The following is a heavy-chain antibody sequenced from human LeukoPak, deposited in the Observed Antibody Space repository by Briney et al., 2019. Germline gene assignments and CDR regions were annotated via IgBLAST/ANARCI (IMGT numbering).Heavy chain of an antibody. J-gene: IGHJ4*02. CDR2: ISSSSSYI. Sequence: PGGSLRLSCAASGFTFSSYSMNWVRQAPGKGLEWVSSISSSSSYIYYADSVKGRFTISRDNAKNSLYLQMNSLRAEDTAVYYCARDVFSYGPFDYWGQGTLVTVSS. CDR1: GFTFSSYS. CDR3: ARDVFSYGPFDY. D-gene: IGHD5-18*01. V-gene: IGHV3-21*01.